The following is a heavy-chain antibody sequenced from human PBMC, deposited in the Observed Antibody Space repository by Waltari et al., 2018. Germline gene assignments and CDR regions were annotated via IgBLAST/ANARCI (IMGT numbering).Heavy chain of an antibody. Sequence: QVQLQESCPGLVKPSQTLSLTCTVSGGSIIRGSYYWIWIRQPAGQGLEWIGRIYTSGSTNYNPSLKSRVTISVDTSKNQFSLKLSSVTAADTAVYYCARETSRITMVRGVIWWFDPWGQGTLVTVSS. CDR2: IYTSGST. V-gene: IGHV4-61*02. CDR3: ARETSRITMVRGVIWWFDP. CDR1: GGSIIRGSYY. J-gene: IGHJ5*02. D-gene: IGHD3-10*01.